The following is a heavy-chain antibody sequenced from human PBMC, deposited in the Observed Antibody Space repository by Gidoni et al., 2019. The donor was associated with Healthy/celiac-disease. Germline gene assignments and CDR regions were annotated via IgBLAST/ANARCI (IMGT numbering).Heavy chain of an antibody. V-gene: IGHV3-64D*06. D-gene: IGHD3-9*01. Sequence: EVQLVESGGGLVQPGGSLRLSCFASGFPFSSYAMNWVRQAPGKGMEYVSAIRSNGGSTYYAESVKGRFTISRDNSKNTLYLQMSSLRAEDTAVYYCVMGYDILTGYRYWGQGTLVTVSS. J-gene: IGHJ4*02. CDR1: GFPFSSYA. CDR2: IRSNGGST. CDR3: VMGYDILTGYRY.